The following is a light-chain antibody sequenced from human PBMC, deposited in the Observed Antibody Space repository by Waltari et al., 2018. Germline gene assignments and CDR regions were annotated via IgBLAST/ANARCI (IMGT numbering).Light chain of an antibody. Sequence: QSALTQPASVSGSPGQSITISCTGTSSDVGFYNYVSWYQQHPGKAPQLMIYDVYERPSVVSNRSSGSKSGNTASLTISGLQAEDEADYYCNSYTGSSSWVFGGGTKLTVL. CDR3: NSYTGSSSWV. V-gene: IGLV2-14*03. CDR1: SSDVGFYNY. J-gene: IGLJ3*02. CDR2: DVY.